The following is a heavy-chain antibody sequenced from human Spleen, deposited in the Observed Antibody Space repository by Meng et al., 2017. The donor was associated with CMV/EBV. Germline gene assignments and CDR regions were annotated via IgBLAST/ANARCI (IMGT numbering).Heavy chain of an antibody. J-gene: IGHJ3*02. CDR1: GYTFTSYD. D-gene: IGHD1-26*01. Sequence: ASVKVSCKASGYTFTSYDINWVRQATGQGLEWMGWMNPNSGNTGYAQKFQGRVTMTRNTSISTAYMELYSLTSEDTAVYYCARDTRGQYSADDAFDIWGQGTMVTVSS. CDR3: ARDTRGQYSADDAFDI. V-gene: IGHV1-8*01. CDR2: MNPNSGNT.